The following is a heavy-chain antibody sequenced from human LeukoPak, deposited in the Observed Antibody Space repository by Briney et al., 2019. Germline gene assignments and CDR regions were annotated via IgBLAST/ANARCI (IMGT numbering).Heavy chain of an antibody. Sequence: GGSLRLSCAASGFTFSSFGMSWVRQGPGKGLEWVSGISGRGASTYYADSVKGRFTISRDNAKNSLYLQMNSLRAEDTAVYYCARDRGIQQLMPFDYWGQGTLVTVSS. J-gene: IGHJ4*02. CDR1: GFTFSSFG. V-gene: IGHV3-23*01. CDR2: ISGRGAST. CDR3: ARDRGIQQLMPFDY. D-gene: IGHD5-18*01.